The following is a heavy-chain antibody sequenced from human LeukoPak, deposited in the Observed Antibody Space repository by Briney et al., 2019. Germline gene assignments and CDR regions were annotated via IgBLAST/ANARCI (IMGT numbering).Heavy chain of an antibody. CDR3: ARDYYFASGTPHAFDI. V-gene: IGHV3-21*01. CDR2: ISGSGTYM. D-gene: IGHD3-10*01. Sequence: PGGSLRLSCAASGFTFSSYAMNWVRQAPGKGLEWVSSISGSGTYMFYPDSVKGRFTISRDNARNSLYLQMSSLRAEDTAVYYCARDYYFASGTPHAFDIWGQGTMVTVSS. J-gene: IGHJ3*02. CDR1: GFTFSSYA.